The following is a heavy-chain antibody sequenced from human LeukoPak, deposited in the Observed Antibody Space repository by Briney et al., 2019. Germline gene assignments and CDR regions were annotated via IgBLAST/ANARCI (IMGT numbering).Heavy chain of an antibody. J-gene: IGHJ4*02. CDR2: ISSSGSTI. V-gene: IGHV3-48*03. CDR3: ARDTLTSSPGY. D-gene: IGHD6-13*01. CDR1: GFTFSSYE. Sequence: GGSLRLSCAASGFTFSSYEMNWVRQAPGKGLEWVSYISSSGSTIYYADSVKGRFTISRDNAKNSLYLQMNSLRAEDTAVYYCARDTLTSSPGYWGQGTLVTVSS.